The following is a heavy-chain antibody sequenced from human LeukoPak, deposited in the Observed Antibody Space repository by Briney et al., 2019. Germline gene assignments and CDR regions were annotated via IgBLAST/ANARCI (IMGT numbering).Heavy chain of an antibody. D-gene: IGHD2-2*01. CDR1: GFTFSSYR. Sequence: PGGSLRLSCAASGFTFSSYRMNWVRQAPGKGLEWVSSISSSSYIYYADSVKGRFTISRDNAKNSLYLQMNSLRAEDTAVYYCARDYCSSTSCYLVNWGQGTLVTVSS. V-gene: IGHV3-21*01. CDR3: ARDYCSSTSCYLVN. CDR2: ISSSSYI. J-gene: IGHJ4*02.